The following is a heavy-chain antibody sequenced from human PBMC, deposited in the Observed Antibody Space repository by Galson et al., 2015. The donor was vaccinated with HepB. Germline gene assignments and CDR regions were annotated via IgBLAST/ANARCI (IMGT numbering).Heavy chain of an antibody. Sequence: SLRLSCAASGFTFSSYAMHWVRQAPGKGLEWVAVISYDGSNKYYADSVKGRFTISRDNSKNTLYLQMNSLRAEDTAVYYCARDYLVDLPKGPFDYWGQGTLVTVSS. D-gene: IGHD1-26*01. CDR2: ISYDGSNK. J-gene: IGHJ4*02. CDR1: GFTFSSYA. V-gene: IGHV3-30-3*01. CDR3: ARDYLVDLPKGPFDY.